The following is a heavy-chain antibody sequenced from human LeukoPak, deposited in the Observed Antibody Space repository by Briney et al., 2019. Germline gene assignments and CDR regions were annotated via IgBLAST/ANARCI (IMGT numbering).Heavy chain of an antibody. Sequence: SETLSLTCAVYGGSFSGYYWSWIRQPPGKGLEWIGEIDHSGSTNYNPSLKSRVTISVDTSKNQFSLTLSSVTAADTAVYYCARAGLNGDVDYWGQGTLVTVSS. CDR2: IDHSGST. CDR1: GGSFSGYY. V-gene: IGHV4-34*01. CDR3: ARAGLNGDVDY. J-gene: IGHJ4*02. D-gene: IGHD4-17*01.